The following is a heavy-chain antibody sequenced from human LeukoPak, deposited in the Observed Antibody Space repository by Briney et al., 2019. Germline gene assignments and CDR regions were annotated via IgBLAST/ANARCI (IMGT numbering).Heavy chain of an antibody. CDR3: ARGSYGGNGDYFDY. CDR1: GGSISSYY. Sequence: SETLSLTCTVSGGSISSYYWSWIRQPPGKGLEWIGYIYYSGSTTYNPSLKSRVTISVDTSKNQFSLKLSSVTAADTAVYYCARGSYGGNGDYFDYWGQGTLVTVSS. D-gene: IGHD4-23*01. V-gene: IGHV4-59*01. J-gene: IGHJ4*02. CDR2: IYYSGST.